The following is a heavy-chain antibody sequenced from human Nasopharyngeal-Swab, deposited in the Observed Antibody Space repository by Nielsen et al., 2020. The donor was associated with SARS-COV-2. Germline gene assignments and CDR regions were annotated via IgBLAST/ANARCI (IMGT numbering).Heavy chain of an antibody. CDR2: ITSSSTYM. Sequence: VCQAPGKGLEWVSSITSSSTYMYYTDSVEGRFTISRDNAKNSLFLQMNSLRGEDTAVYYCASRPRAGYWGQGTLVTVSS. J-gene: IGHJ4*02. V-gene: IGHV3-21*01. CDR3: ASRPRAGY.